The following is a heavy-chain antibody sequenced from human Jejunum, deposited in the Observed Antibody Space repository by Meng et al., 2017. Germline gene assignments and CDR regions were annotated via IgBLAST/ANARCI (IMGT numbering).Heavy chain of an antibody. CDR3: AKDRHSSTWYAGRGFDF. D-gene: IGHD6-13*01. J-gene: IGHJ4*02. CDR1: GFTFSTNA. Sequence: GGSLRLSCAASGFTFSTNAMNWVRQAPGQGLEWVSFISSGGANTYYADSVKGRFTISRDNDKNTLYLQMNSLRAEDTALYYCAKDRHSSTWYAGRGFDFWGQGTLVTVSS. V-gene: IGHV3-23*01. CDR2: ISSGGANT.